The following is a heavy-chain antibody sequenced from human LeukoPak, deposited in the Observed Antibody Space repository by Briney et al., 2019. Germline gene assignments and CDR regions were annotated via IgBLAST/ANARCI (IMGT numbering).Heavy chain of an antibody. CDR1: GYTFTGYY. V-gene: IGHV1-2*02. Sequence: ASVKVSCKASGYTFTGYYMHWVRQAPGQGLEWMGWINPNSGGTNYAQKFQGRVTMTRDTSISTAYMELSRLRSDDTAVYYCARSPMRISGSSSNWFDPWGQGTLVTVSS. J-gene: IGHJ5*02. D-gene: IGHD3-10*01. CDR2: INPNSGGT. CDR3: ARSPMRISGSSSNWFDP.